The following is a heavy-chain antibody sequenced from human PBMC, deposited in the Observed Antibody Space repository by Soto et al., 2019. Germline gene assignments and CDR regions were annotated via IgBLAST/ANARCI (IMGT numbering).Heavy chain of an antibody. D-gene: IGHD3-10*01. J-gene: IGHJ6*02. CDR3: ARDSVGVRYYYYGMDV. Sequence: KPSETLSLTCTVSRGSISSGDYYWSWIRQPPGKGLEWIGYIYYSGSTYYNPSLKSRVTISVDTSKNQFSLKLSSVTAADTAVYYCARDSVGVRYYYYGMDVWGQGTTVTVSS. CDR2: IYYSGST. V-gene: IGHV4-30-4*01. CDR1: RGSISSGDYY.